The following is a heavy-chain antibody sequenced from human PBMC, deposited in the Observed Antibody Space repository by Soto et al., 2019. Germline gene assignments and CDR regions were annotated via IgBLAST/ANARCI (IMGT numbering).Heavy chain of an antibody. CDR3: AIHSTGYEDS. CDR2: ISYDGSKK. J-gene: IGHJ5*02. D-gene: IGHD5-12*01. CDR1: GFTLSDFA. Sequence: GGSLRLSCAASGFTLSDFAMHWVRQAPGKGLEWVAVISYDGSKKYFADSVKGRFTISRDNSNNTLYLQMNSLRADDTAMYYCAIHSTGYEDSWGQGTLVTVSS. V-gene: IGHV3-30-3*01.